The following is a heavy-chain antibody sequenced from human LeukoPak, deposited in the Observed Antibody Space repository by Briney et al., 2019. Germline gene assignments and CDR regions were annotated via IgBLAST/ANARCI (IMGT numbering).Heavy chain of an antibody. V-gene: IGHV4-38-2*01. J-gene: IGHJ5*02. Sequence: SETLSVTCAVSGYSISSGYYWGWIRQPPGKGLEWIGSIYHSGSTYYNPSLKSRVTISVDTSKNQFSLKLSSVTAPDTAVYYCARGGTGNWFDPWGQGTLVTVSS. CDR2: IYHSGST. CDR3: ARGGTGNWFDP. CDR1: GYSISSGYY. D-gene: IGHD1-1*01.